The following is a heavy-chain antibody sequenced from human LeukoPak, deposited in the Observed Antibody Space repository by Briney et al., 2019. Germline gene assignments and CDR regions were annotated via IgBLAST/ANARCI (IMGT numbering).Heavy chain of an antibody. J-gene: IGHJ4*02. D-gene: IGHD3-9*01. V-gene: IGHV3-53*01. CDR3: ARGGGHYDILTGYYHVIDY. CDR1: GFTVSSNY. CDR2: IYSGGST. Sequence: GGSLRLSCAASGFTVSSNYMSWVRQAPGKGLEWVSVIYSGGSTYYADSVKGRFTISRDNSKNTLYLQMNSLRAEDTAVYYCARGGGHYDILTGYYHVIDYWGQGTLVTVSS.